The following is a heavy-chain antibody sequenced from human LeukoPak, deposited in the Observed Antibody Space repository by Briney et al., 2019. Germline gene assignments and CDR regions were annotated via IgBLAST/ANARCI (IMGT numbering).Heavy chain of an antibody. Sequence: PSETLSLTCTVSGDSISSSSYYWGWIRQPPGKGLDWIGSIYYDGSTYCNPSLKSRVTISVDTSKNQFSLKLSSVTAADTAVYYCARQTNTIFGVAPLDYWGQGTLVTVSS. CDR1: GDSISSSSYY. CDR2: IYYDGST. D-gene: IGHD3-3*01. CDR3: ARQTNTIFGVAPLDY. V-gene: IGHV4-39*07. J-gene: IGHJ4*02.